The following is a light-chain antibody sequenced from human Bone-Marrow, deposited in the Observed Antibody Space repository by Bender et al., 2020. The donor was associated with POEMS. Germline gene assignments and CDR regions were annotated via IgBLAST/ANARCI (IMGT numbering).Light chain of an antibody. CDR2: SSH. Sequence: QSVLTQPPSASGTPGQRVTISCSGGSSNIGAHAVNWYQHLPGTAPKLLIYSSHRRPSEVPARFSGSRSGASASLSISVLQSEDEAGYYCAVLSGILDGCVWGGGTELT. CDR1: SSNIGAHA. V-gene: IGLV1-44*01. CDR3: AVLSGILDGCV. J-gene: IGLJ7*01.